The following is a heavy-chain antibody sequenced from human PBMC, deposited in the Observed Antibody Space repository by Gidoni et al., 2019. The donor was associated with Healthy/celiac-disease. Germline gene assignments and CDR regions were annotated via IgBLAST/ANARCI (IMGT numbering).Heavy chain of an antibody. V-gene: IGHV1-69*01. CDR3: ATCGYSYGYLCQPDLATFDY. Sequence: QVQLVQSGAEVKKPGSSVKVSCKASGGTFRSYAISWVRQAPGQGLEWMGGIIPIFGTANYAQKFQGRVTITADESTSTAYMELSSLRSEDTAVYYCATCGYSYGYLCQPDLATFDYWGQGTLVTVSS. J-gene: IGHJ4*02. CDR1: GGTFRSYA. D-gene: IGHD5-18*01. CDR2: IIPIFGTA.